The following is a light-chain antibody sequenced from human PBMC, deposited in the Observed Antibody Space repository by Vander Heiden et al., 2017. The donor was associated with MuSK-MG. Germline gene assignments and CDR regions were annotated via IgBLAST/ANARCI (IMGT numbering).Light chain of an antibody. CDR3: QQLNSYLP. J-gene: IGKJ4*01. CDR1: QGISSY. CDR2: AAS. V-gene: IGKV1-9*01. Sequence: IQFTQSPSSLSASVGDRVTITCRASQGISSYLAWYQQKPGKAPKLLIYAASTLQSGVPSRFSGSGSGTDFTLTISSLQPEDFATYYCQQLNSYLPFGGGTKVEIK.